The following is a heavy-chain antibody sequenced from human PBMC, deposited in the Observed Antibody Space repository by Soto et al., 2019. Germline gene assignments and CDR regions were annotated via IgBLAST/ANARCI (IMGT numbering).Heavy chain of an antibody. CDR3: ARGDTGYCSSIACPFDY. CDR1: GYSFTSYW. CDR2: IYPGDSDT. V-gene: IGHV5-51*01. Sequence: PGESPKISCKGSGYSFTSYWIGWVRQMPGKGLEWMGIIYPGDSDTRYSPSFQGQVTISADKSISTAYLQWRSLKASDTAMYYCARGDTGYCSSIACPFDYWGQGTLVTVSS. D-gene: IGHD2-2*01. J-gene: IGHJ4*02.